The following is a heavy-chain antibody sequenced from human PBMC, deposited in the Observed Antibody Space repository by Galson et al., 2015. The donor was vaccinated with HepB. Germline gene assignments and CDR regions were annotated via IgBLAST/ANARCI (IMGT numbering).Heavy chain of an antibody. D-gene: IGHD3-10*01. V-gene: IGHV3-73*01. Sequence: SLRLSCAASGFTFSGSAMHWVRQASGKGLEWVGRIRSKANSYATAYAASVKGRFTISRDDSKNTAYLQMNSLKTEDTAVYYCTRLRRGSVTLLDAFDIWGQGTMVTVSS. J-gene: IGHJ3*02. CDR3: TRLRRGSVTLLDAFDI. CDR2: IRSKANSYAT. CDR1: GFTFSGSA.